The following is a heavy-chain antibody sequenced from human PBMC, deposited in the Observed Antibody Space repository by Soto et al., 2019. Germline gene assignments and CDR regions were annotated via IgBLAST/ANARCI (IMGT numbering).Heavy chain of an antibody. CDR3: PHMYYYDGSGYYPTSDY. J-gene: IGHJ4*02. D-gene: IGHD3-22*01. CDR2: VYWNDDK. CDR1: GFSLSSSGMS. V-gene: IGHV2-5*01. Sequence: SGPTLVNPXQTLTLTCTFSGFSLSSSGMSVGWFRQAPGKAPEWLSLVYWNDDKRYSPSLKSRLTISKDTSTNQVVLTMTNMDSVDTGTYYCPHMYYYDGSGYYPTSDYWGQGTLVTVSS.